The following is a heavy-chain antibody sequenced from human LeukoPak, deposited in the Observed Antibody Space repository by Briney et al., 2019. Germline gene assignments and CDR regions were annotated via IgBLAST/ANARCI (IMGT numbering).Heavy chain of an antibody. Sequence: PGGSLSLPHAASGLTVSSNSIRWVRQAPGKGLEWVSVIYSGGTTYHADSVRGRFTISRDNSKHTLHLQMNRLGAEETAVYYCAAGDRIVRYSFYYWGPGTLVTVSS. D-gene: IGHD2-21*01. V-gene: IGHV3-66*01. CDR2: IYSGGTT. CDR3: AAGDRIVRYSFYY. CDR1: GLTVSSNS. J-gene: IGHJ4*02.